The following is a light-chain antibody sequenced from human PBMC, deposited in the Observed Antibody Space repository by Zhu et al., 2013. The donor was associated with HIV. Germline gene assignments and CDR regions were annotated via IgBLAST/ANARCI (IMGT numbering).Light chain of an antibody. CDR1: QSVSSN. V-gene: IGKV3-11*01. CDR2: DAS. CDR3: QQRINWPWT. Sequence: EIVMTQSPATLSVSPGERATLSCRASQSVSSNLAWYQQKPGQAPRLLIFDASNRATGIPARFSGSGSGTDFTLTISSLEPEDFAVYYCQQRINWPWTFGQGDQGGNQT. J-gene: IGKJ1*01.